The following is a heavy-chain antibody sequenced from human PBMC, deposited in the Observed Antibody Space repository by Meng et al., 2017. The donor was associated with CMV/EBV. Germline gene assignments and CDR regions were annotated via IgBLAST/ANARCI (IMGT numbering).Heavy chain of an antibody. Sequence: ASVKVSCKASGYTFTSYGISWVRQAPGQGLEWMGWISAYNGNTNYAQKLQDRVTMTTDTSTSTAYMELRSLRSDDTAVYYCARLPHSSSGYYYYGMDVWGQGTTVTVSS. J-gene: IGHJ6*02. CDR3: ARLPHSSSGYYYYGMDV. CDR1: GYTFTSYG. D-gene: IGHD6-13*01. CDR2: ISAYNGNT. V-gene: IGHV1-18*01.